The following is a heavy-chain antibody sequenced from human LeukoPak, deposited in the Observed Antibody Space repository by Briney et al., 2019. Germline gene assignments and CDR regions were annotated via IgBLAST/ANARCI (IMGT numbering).Heavy chain of an antibody. D-gene: IGHD6-19*01. Sequence: SETLSLTCNVSGGSIINYYWTWVRQPPGKGLEWIGYIYDYGTTNYNPSLKSRVTISVDTSKNQFSLKLSSVTAADTAVYYCARVQIAVPGNYYFDYWGQGTLATVSS. V-gene: IGHV4-59*01. CDR2: IYDYGTT. J-gene: IGHJ4*02. CDR3: ARVQIAVPGNYYFDY. CDR1: GGSIINYY.